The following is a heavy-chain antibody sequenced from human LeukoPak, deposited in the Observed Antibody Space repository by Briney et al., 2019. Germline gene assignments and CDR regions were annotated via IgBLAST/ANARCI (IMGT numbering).Heavy chain of an antibody. V-gene: IGHV1-8*03. D-gene: IGHD6-19*01. J-gene: IGHJ4*02. Sequence: ASVKVSCKASGYTFTSYDINWVRQATGQGLERMGWMNPNSGNTGYAQKFQGRVTITRNTSISTAYMELSSLRSEDTAVYYCARGPLAVAGSSFDYWGQGTLVTVSS. CDR2: MNPNSGNT. CDR1: GYTFTSYD. CDR3: ARGPLAVAGSSFDY.